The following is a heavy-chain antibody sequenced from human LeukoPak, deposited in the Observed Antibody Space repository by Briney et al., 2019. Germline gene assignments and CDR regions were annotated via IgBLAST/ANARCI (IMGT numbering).Heavy chain of an antibody. J-gene: IGHJ4*02. CDR1: GFTFSSYG. CDR2: ISYDGSNK. Sequence: GRSLRLSCAASGFTFSSYGMHWVRQAPGKGLEWVAVISYDGSNKYYADSVKGRFTISRDNSKNTLYLQMNSLRAEDTAVYYCAKDQGGSYAFDHWGQGTLVTVSS. D-gene: IGHD1-26*01. V-gene: IGHV3-30*18. CDR3: AKDQGGSYAFDH.